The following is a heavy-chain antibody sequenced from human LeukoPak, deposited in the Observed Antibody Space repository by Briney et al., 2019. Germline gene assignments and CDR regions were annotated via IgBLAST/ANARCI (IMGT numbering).Heavy chain of an antibody. D-gene: IGHD4-17*01. J-gene: IGHJ4*02. CDR1: GYTFTSYG. CDR3: ARDPGAYGDGCDY. V-gene: IGHV1-18*01. Sequence: ASVKVSCKASGYTFTSYGISWVRQAPGQGLEWMGWISAYNGNTNYAQKFQARVSMTTDTSTSTAYMELRSLRPDDTAVYYCARDPGAYGDGCDYWGQGTLVTVSS. CDR2: ISAYNGNT.